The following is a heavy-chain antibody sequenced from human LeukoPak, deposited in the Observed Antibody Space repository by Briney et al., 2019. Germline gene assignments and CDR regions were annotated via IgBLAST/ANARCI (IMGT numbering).Heavy chain of an antibody. D-gene: IGHD6-13*01. V-gene: IGHV3-74*01. Sequence: GGPLRLSCAASGFIFSRYWMHWVRQAPGTGLKWVSRIYRDGSTTDYADSVKGRFSISRDNSKNTLYLDMNSLRAEDTAVYYCARDQGGSIAAAGNWFDPWGQGTLVTVSS. CDR2: IYRDGSTT. CDR3: ARDQGGSIAAAGNWFDP. J-gene: IGHJ5*02. CDR1: GFIFSRYW.